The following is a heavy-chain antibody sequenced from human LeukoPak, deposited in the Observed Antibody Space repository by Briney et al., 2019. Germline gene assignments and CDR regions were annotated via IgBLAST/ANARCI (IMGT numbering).Heavy chain of an antibody. Sequence: GGSLRLSCAASGFTFGSYGMSWVRQAPGKGLEWVAFITTTGATTSYAGSVKGRFTISRDNARDTLFMQMNSLRDEDTALYYCTIMHGYYDGSGYWVQWGQGTLVTVSS. D-gene: IGHD3-22*01. J-gene: IGHJ4*02. CDR1: GFTFGSYG. V-gene: IGHV3-23*01. CDR3: TIMHGYYDGSGYWVQ. CDR2: ITTTGATT.